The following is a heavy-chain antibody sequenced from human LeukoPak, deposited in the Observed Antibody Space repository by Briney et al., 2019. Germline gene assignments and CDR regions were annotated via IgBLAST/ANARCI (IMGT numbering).Heavy chain of an antibody. CDR3: ARGDHYDSSGYYACWFDP. D-gene: IGHD3-22*01. V-gene: IGHV4-34*01. J-gene: IGHJ5*02. Sequence: SETLSLTCAVYGGSFSGYYWSWIRQPPGKGLEWIAEINHSGSTNYNPSLKSRVTISVDTSKNQFSLKLSSVTAADTAVYYCARGDHYDSSGYYACWFDPWGQGTLVTVSS. CDR1: GGSFSGYY. CDR2: INHSGST.